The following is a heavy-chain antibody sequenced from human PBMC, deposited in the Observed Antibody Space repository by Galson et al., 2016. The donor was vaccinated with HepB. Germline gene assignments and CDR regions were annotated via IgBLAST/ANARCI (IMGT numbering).Heavy chain of an antibody. J-gene: IGHJ4*02. D-gene: IGHD2-15*01. Sequence: QSGAEVKKPGPSVKVSCKASGGTFSSYAIGWVRQAPGQGLEWMGGIIPIFGAANYAQKFQGRVTITADESTSTAYMELSSLRSEDTAVYYCARDGTDCSGGSCYSDWGQGTLVTVSS. V-gene: IGHV1-69*13. CDR3: ARDGTDCSGGSCYSD. CDR2: IIPIFGAA. CDR1: GGTFSSYA.